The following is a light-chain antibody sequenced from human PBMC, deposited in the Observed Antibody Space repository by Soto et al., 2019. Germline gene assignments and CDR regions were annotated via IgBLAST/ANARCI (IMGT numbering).Light chain of an antibody. V-gene: IGLV2-8*01. Sequence: QSALTQPPSASGSPGQPVTISCTGTSSDVGGYNYVSWYQQHPGKAPKLMIYEVNKRPSGVPDRFSGSKSGNTASLTVSGLQAEDEANYYCSSYAGSNSYVFGTGTKLTVL. CDR1: SSDVGGYNY. CDR3: SSYAGSNSYV. CDR2: EVN. J-gene: IGLJ1*01.